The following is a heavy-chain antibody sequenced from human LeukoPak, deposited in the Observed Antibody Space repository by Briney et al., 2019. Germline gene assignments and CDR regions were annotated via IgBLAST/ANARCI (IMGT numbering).Heavy chain of an antibody. CDR1: GGSFSGYY. V-gene: IGHV4-34*01. Sequence: PSETLPLTCAVYGGSFSGYYWSWIRQPPGKGLEWIGEINHSGSTNYNPSLKSRVTISVDTSKNQFSLKLSSVTAADTAVYYCARAYGWLVPGIDYWGQGTLVTVSS. CDR2: INHSGST. D-gene: IGHD6-19*01. J-gene: IGHJ4*02. CDR3: ARAYGWLVPGIDY.